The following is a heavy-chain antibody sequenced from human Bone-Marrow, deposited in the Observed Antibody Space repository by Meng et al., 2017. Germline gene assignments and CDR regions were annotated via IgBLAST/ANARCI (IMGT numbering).Heavy chain of an antibody. Sequence: GGSLRLSCVGSGFAFSSYTMSWVRQAPGKGLEWVSGISVNGDRAYYAVSVKGRFTVSRDNSKNTLYVQMNSLRAEDTAVYYCAKDRVPDGIWSIDYWGQGTLVTVSS. CDR2: ISVNGDRA. J-gene: IGHJ4*02. CDR3: AKDRVPDGIWSIDY. CDR1: GFAFSSYT. D-gene: IGHD1-14*01. V-gene: IGHV3-23*01.